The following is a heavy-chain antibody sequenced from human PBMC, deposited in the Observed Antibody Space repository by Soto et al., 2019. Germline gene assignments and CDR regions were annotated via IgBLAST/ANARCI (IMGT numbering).Heavy chain of an antibody. Sequence: SETLSLTCAVSGVSISSSNWWSWVRQPPGKGLEWIGEIYHSGSTTYNPSLKSRVTISVDKSKNQFSLKLSSVTAADTAVYYCARSIQWLVDYYGMDVWGQGTTVTVSS. V-gene: IGHV4-4*02. CDR2: IYHSGST. D-gene: IGHD6-19*01. J-gene: IGHJ6*02. CDR3: ARSIQWLVDYYGMDV. CDR1: GVSISSSNW.